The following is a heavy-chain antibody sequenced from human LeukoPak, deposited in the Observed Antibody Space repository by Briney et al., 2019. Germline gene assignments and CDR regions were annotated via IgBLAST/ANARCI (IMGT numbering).Heavy chain of an antibody. Sequence: GGSLRLSCAASGFTFSSYWMSWVRQAPGKGLEWVANIKQDGSEKYYVDSVKGRFTISRDNAKNSLYLQMNSLRAEDTAVYYCARWGRWLSFLRIVGISKGHAFDIWGQGTMVTVSS. CDR3: ARWGRWLSFLRIVGISKGHAFDI. CDR2: IKQDGSEK. CDR1: GFTFSSYW. D-gene: IGHD1-26*01. V-gene: IGHV3-7*01. J-gene: IGHJ3*02.